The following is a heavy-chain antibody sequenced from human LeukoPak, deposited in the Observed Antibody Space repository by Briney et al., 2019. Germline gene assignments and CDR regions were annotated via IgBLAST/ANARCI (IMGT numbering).Heavy chain of an antibody. V-gene: IGHV4-61*01. J-gene: IGHJ4*02. CDR3: ARSEYYDFWSGQDY. CDR1: GGSVSSGSYY. CDR2: IYYSGST. D-gene: IGHD3-3*01. Sequence: SETLSLTCTVSGGSVSSGSYYWSWIRQPPGKGLEWIGYIYYSGSTNYNPSLKSRVTISVDTSKNQFSLELSSVTAADTAVYYCARSEYYDFWSGQDYWGQGTLVTVSS.